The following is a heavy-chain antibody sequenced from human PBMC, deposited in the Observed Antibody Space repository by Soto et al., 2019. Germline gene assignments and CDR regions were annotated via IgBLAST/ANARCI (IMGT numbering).Heavy chain of an antibody. CDR2: IYYSGST. CDR3: ARVCRRRITMVRGALNYYYYMDV. CDR1: GSSISSYY. J-gene: IGHJ6*03. D-gene: IGHD3-10*01. Sequence: SETLSLTCTVSGSSISSYYWSWIRQPPGKGLEWIGYIYYSGSTNYNPSLKSRVTISVDTSKNQFSLKLSSVTAADTAVYYCARVCRRRITMVRGALNYYYYMDVWGKGTTVTVSS. V-gene: IGHV4-59*12.